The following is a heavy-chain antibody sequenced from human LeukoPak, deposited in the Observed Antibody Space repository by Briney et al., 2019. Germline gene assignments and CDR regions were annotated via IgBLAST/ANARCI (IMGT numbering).Heavy chain of an antibody. CDR1: GFIFSNHG. D-gene: IGHD3-10*01. Sequence: GRSLRLSCTASGFIFSNHGMNWVRQAPGKGLEWISYISSTSADIYYVDSVKGRFTISRDNAKNSLYLQMNSLRAEDTAIYYCARRGPYFDYWGQGILVTVSS. V-gene: IGHV3-21*05. CDR2: ISSTSADI. J-gene: IGHJ4*02. CDR3: ARRGPYFDY.